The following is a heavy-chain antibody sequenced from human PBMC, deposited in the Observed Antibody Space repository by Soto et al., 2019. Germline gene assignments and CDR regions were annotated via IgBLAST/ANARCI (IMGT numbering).Heavy chain of an antibody. D-gene: IGHD3-3*01. Sequence: SETLSLTCAVCGGSFSGYYWSWIRQPPGKGLEWIGEINHSGSTNYNPSLKSRVTISVDTSKNQFSLKLSSVTAADTAVYYCAREGYYDFWSGYSNWFDPWGQGTLVTVSS. V-gene: IGHV4-34*01. CDR3: AREGYYDFWSGYSNWFDP. CDR2: INHSGST. J-gene: IGHJ5*02. CDR1: GGSFSGYY.